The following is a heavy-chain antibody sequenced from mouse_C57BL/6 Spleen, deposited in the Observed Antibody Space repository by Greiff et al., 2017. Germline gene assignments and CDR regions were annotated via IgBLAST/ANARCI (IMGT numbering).Heavy chain of an antibody. V-gene: IGHV5-16*01. CDR3: ARENYGEYFDY. Sequence: VQLVESEGGLVQPGSSMKLSCTASGFTFSDYYMAWVRQVPEKGLEWVANINYDGSSTYYLDSLKSRFIISRDNAKNILYLQMSSLKSEDTATYYCARENYGEYFDYWGQGTTLTVSS. CDR2: INYDGSST. D-gene: IGHD1-1*01. CDR1: GFTFSDYY. J-gene: IGHJ2*01.